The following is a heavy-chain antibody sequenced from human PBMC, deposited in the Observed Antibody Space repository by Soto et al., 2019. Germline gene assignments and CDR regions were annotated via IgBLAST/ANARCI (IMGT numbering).Heavy chain of an antibody. CDR2: ISGSGGST. CDR3: ATSYDILTGYYRRRDY. CDR1: GFTFSSYA. V-gene: IGHV3-23*01. J-gene: IGHJ4*02. D-gene: IGHD3-9*01. Sequence: GGSLRLSCAASGFTFSSYAMSWVRQAPGKGLEWVSAISGSGGSTYYADSVKGRFTISRDNSKNTLYLQMNSLRAEDTAVYYCATSYDILTGYYRRRDYWGQGTLVTVSS.